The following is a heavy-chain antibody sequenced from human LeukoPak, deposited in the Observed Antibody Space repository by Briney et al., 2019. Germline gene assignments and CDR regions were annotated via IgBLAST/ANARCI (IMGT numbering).Heavy chain of an antibody. CDR3: ARDGGGLDKYPPDY. CDR1: GFTFSDYY. J-gene: IGHJ4*02. CDR2: ISSSSYT. Sequence: GGSLRLSCAASGFTFSDYYMSWIRQAPGKGLEWVSYISSSSYTNYADSVKGRFTISRDNAKKSLYLQMNSLRGDDTAVYYCARDGGGLDKYPPDYWGQGTLVTVSS. V-gene: IGHV3-11*05. D-gene: IGHD2-2*01.